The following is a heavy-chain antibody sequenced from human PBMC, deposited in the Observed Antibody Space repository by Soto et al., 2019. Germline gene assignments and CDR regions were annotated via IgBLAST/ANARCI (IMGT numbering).Heavy chain of an antibody. CDR1: GGSISSGGYY. D-gene: IGHD2-15*01. CDR3: ARAIRDIVVVVAATNWFDP. CDR2: IYYSGST. V-gene: IGHV4-31*03. Sequence: QVQLQESGPGLVKPSQTLSLTCTVSGGSISSGGYYWSWIRQHPRKGLEWIGYIYYSGSTYYNPSLKSRVTISVDSSKIQFSLKLSSVTAADTAVYYCARAIRDIVVVVAATNWFDPWGQGTLVTVSS. J-gene: IGHJ5*02.